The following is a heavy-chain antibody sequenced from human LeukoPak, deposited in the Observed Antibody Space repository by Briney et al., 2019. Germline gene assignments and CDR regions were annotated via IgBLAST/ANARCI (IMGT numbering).Heavy chain of an antibody. CDR3: ATVWTGGSSRSYYYGMDV. D-gene: IGHD3/OR15-3a*01. J-gene: IGHJ6*02. Sequence: ASVKVSCKASGGTFSSYAISWVRQAPGKGLEWMGGFDPEDGETIYAQKFQGRVTMTEDTSTDTAYMELSSLRSEDTAVYYCATVWTGGSSRSYYYGMDVWGQGTTVTVSS. CDR1: GGTFSSYA. V-gene: IGHV1-24*01. CDR2: FDPEDGET.